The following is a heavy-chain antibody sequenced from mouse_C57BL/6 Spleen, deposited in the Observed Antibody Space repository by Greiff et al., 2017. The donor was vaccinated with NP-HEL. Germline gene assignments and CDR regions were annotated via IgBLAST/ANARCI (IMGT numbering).Heavy chain of an antibody. J-gene: IGHJ4*01. CDR2: IYPGGGYT. V-gene: IGHV1-63*01. Sequence: QVQLKESGAELVRPGTSVKMSCKASGYTFTNYWIGWAKQRPGHGLEWIGDIYPGGGYTNYNEKFKGKATLTADKSSSTAYMQFSSLTSEDSAIYYCASGRIFAMDYWGQGTSVTVSS. CDR1: GYTFTNYW. CDR3: ASGRIFAMDY.